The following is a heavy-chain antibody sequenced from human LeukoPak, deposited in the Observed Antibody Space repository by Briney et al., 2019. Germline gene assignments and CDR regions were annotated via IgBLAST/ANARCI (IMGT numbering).Heavy chain of an antibody. J-gene: IGHJ4*02. CDR3: ARGDSAGYLFDW. Sequence: GGSLRLSCAASGFTVNSHYMNWVRQAPGKGLEWVSIIDSAGSTYYADSVKGRFTISRDNSKNTLLLQMNRLSDDDTAVYYCARGDSAGYLFDWWGQGTLVSVSS. CDR2: IDSAGST. V-gene: IGHV3-53*01. CDR1: GFTVNSHY. D-gene: IGHD3-22*01.